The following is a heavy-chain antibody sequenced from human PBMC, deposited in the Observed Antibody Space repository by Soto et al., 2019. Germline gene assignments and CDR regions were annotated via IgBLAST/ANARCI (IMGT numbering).Heavy chain of an antibody. CDR2: IYYSGST. Sequence: QVQLQESGPGLVKPSQTLSLTCTVSGGSISSGDYYWSWIRQPPGKGLEWIGYIYYSGSTYYNPSLKSRVTVSVDTSRNQFSLKLSSVTAADPAVYYCARHLGYGSGSRDYWGQGTLVTVSS. J-gene: IGHJ4*02. V-gene: IGHV4-30-4*01. D-gene: IGHD3-10*01. CDR1: GGSISSGDYY. CDR3: ARHLGYGSGSRDY.